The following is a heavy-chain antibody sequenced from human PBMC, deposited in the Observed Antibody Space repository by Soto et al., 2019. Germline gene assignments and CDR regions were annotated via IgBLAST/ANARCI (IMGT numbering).Heavy chain of an antibody. V-gene: IGHV4-39*01. CDR2: IYYSGST. Sequence: PSETLSLTCTVSGGSISSSSYYWGWIRQPPGKGLEWIGSIYYSGSTYYNPSLTGRVTIAVDTSKNQFSLKLSSVTAADTAVYYCASSGAGALGVWFDPWGQGTRGAVSS. J-gene: IGHJ5*02. CDR3: ASSGAGALGVWFDP. D-gene: IGHD3-16*01. CDR1: GGSISSSSYY.